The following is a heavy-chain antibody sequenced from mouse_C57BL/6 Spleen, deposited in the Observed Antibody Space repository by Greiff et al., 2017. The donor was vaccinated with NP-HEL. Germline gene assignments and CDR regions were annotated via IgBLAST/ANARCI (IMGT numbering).Heavy chain of an antibody. CDR3: ARGAFYFDY. D-gene: IGHD3-1*01. J-gene: IGHJ2*01. V-gene: IGHV1-55*01. CDR1: GYTFTSYW. CDR2: IYPGSGST. Sequence: VQLQQPGAELVKPGASVKLSCKASGYTFTSYWMHWVKQRPGQGLEWIGDIYPGSGSTNYNEKFKSKATLTVDTSSSTAYMQLSSLTSEYSAVYYCARGAFYFDYWGQGTTLTVSS.